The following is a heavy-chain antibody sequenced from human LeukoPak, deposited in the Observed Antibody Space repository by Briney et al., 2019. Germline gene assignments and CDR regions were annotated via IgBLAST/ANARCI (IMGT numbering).Heavy chain of an antibody. CDR1: SGSISSYY. D-gene: IGHD3-9*01. J-gene: IGHJ4*02. CDR2: IYYSGST. V-gene: IGHV4-59*08. Sequence: PSETLSLTCTVSSGSISSYYWSWIRQPPGKGLEWIGYIYYSGSTNYNPSLKSRVTISVDTSKNQFSLKLSSVTAADTAVYYCAGTSQTYYDVLTGYYNVIFDYWGQGTLVTVSS. CDR3: AGTSQTYYDVLTGYYNVIFDY.